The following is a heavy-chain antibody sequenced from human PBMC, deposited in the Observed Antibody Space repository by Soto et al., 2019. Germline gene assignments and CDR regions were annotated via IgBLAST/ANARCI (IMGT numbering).Heavy chain of an antibody. CDR2: INPSVGSA. D-gene: IGHD1-7*01. Sequence: ASVKVSCKASGYTFTSYYMHWVRQAPGQGLEWMGGINPSVGSANYAQKFQGRVTITADESTSTAYMELSSLRSEDTAVYYCARPPDAVAGTWSSYYYYGMDVWGQGTTVTVSS. V-gene: IGHV1-46*01. J-gene: IGHJ6*02. CDR3: ARPPDAVAGTWSSYYYYGMDV. CDR1: GYTFTSYY.